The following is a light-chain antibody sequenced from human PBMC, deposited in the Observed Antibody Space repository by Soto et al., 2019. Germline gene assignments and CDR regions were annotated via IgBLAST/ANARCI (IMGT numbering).Light chain of an antibody. V-gene: IGKV3-20*01. CDR1: QSVSSSY. CDR2: AAS. Sequence: EIVLTQSPGTLSLSPGERATLSCRASQSVSSSYLVWHQQKPGQAPRLLIYAASRRATGIPDRFSGSGSGTEFTLTISSLQSEDFTVYYCQQYNKWPLTFGQGTKVDI. J-gene: IGKJ1*01. CDR3: QQYNKWPLT.